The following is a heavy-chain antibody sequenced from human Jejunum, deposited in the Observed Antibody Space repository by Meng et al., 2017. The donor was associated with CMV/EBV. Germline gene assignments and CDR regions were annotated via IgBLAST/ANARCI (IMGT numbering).Heavy chain of an antibody. CDR2: MYNSGTT. CDR1: GDSVSGGGYY. Sequence: LSLTCTFAGDSVSGGGYYWVWIRRTPGRGLEWIGNMYNSGTTTYNPSLRSRVSISVDISKNQFSLKLRSVTAADTAVYYCARWFDPWGQGILVTVSS. V-gene: IGHV4-61*08. J-gene: IGHJ5*02. CDR3: ARWFDP.